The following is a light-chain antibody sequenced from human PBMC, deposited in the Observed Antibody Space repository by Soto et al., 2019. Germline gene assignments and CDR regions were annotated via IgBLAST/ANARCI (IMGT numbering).Light chain of an antibody. CDR3: QQYGNSPKT. Sequence: EIVLTQSPGTLSLSPGERATLSCTATQSVTSSYLAWYQQKPGQAPRLLIYAASSRATGIPDRFSGSGSGTDFTLTISRLETEDFAVYYCQQYGNSPKTFGQGTKVDIK. V-gene: IGKV3-20*01. J-gene: IGKJ1*01. CDR1: QSVTSSY. CDR2: AAS.